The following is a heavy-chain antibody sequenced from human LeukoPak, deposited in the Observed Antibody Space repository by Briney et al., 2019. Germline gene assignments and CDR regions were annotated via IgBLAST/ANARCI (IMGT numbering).Heavy chain of an antibody. CDR2: IIPIFGTA. Sequence: SVKVSCKASGGTFSSYAISWVRQAPGQGLEWMGGIIPIFGTANYAQKFQGRVTITADESTSTAYMELSSLRSEDTAVCYCARDRRGSSHIRDWGQGTLVTVSS. J-gene: IGHJ4*02. CDR3: ARDRRGSSHIRD. CDR1: GGTFSSYA. V-gene: IGHV1-69*13. D-gene: IGHD3-10*01.